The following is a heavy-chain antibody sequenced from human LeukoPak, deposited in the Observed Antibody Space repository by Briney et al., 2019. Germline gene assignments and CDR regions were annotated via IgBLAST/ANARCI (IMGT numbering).Heavy chain of an antibody. J-gene: IGHJ4*02. CDR2: INPDTGGK. D-gene: IGHD3-10*01. CDR3: ARTSPCGLWLGALRPVISFDY. Sequence: AGVKDSCKASLYTLTAYYMYWVRPAPGQGVECMGRINPDTGGKHSARKLRGRVTLTRDTPLSTAYIYLSRLRSSETAVYYRARTSPCGLWLGALRPVISFDYWGQGTLVTVSS. CDR1: LYTLTAYY. V-gene: IGHV1-2*06.